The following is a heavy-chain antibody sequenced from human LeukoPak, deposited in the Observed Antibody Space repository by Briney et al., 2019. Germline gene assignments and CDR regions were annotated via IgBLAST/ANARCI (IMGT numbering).Heavy chain of an antibody. J-gene: IGHJ6*02. V-gene: IGHV3-13*01. CDR3: ARAPPYSSASWGYYGMDV. CDR2: IGIAGDT. Sequence: GGSLRLSCAASGFTFSSYDMHWVRQTIGKGLEWVSSIGIAGDTYYPGSVKGRFTISRENAKNSLYLQMNSLRAGDTAVYYCARAPPYSSASWGYYGMDVWGQGTTVTVSS. D-gene: IGHD6-6*01. CDR1: GFTFSSYD.